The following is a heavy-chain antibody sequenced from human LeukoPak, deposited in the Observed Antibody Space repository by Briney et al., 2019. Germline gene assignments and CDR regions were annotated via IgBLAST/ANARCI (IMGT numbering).Heavy chain of an antibody. CDR3: ARGGYYYDSSGYYPSYYYYGMDV. D-gene: IGHD3-22*01. J-gene: IGHJ6*02. V-gene: IGHV4-59*01. CDR2: IYYSGST. Sequence: PSETLSLTCTVSGGSISSYYWSWIRQPPGKGLEWIGYIYYSGSTNYNPSLKSRVTISVDTSKNQFSLKLSSVTAADTAVYYCARGGYYYDSSGYYPSYYYYGMDVWGQGTTVTVSS. CDR1: GGSISSYY.